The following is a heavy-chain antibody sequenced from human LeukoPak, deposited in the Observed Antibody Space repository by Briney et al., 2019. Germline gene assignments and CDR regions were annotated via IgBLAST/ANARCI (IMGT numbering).Heavy chain of an antibody. D-gene: IGHD3-16*01. CDR1: GDSIGRGSYY. V-gene: IGHV4-61*02. J-gene: IGHJ3*02. CDR2: IYTSGST. CDR3: ARDSGMEGDDVFDI. Sequence: SQTLSLTCAVSGDSIGRGSYYWGWIRQPAGKAPEWIGRIYTSGSTDYKPSLKSRVTMSVDTSKKQFSLKLSSVTAADTAVYYCARDSGMEGDDVFDIWGQGTMVTVSS.